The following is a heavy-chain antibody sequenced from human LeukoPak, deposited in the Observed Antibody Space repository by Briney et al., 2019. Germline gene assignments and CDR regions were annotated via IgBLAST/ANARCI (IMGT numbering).Heavy chain of an antibody. CDR1: GGSISSYY. Sequence: SETLSLTCTVSGGSISSYYWSWIRQPPGKGLEWIGYIYHSGSTYYNPSLKSRVTISVDRSKNQFSLKLSSVTAADTAVYYCARDPHGFRWGHFDYWGQGTLVTVSS. J-gene: IGHJ4*02. CDR3: ARDPHGFRWGHFDY. V-gene: IGHV4-59*12. D-gene: IGHD3-16*01. CDR2: IYHSGST.